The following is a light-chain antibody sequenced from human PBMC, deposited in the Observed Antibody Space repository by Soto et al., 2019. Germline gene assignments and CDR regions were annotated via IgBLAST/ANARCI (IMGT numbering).Light chain of an antibody. Sequence: IQVTQSPSILSASVGDRVTITCRTSQGVMNSFAWYQQKSGKAPRLLIYSISSLKSGVPSRFSGSGSGAEFTLTISGLQTEDFATYSCQQLYTYPHTFGLGTQLQI. CDR1: QGVMNS. J-gene: IGKJ2*01. CDR2: SIS. CDR3: QQLYTYPHT. V-gene: IGKV1-9*01.